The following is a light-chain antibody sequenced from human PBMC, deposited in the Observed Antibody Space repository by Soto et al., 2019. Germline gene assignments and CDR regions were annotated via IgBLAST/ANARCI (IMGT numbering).Light chain of an antibody. Sequence: IRMTQSPSTLSASVGDKVTITCRASQNISSWLAWYQHKPGTAPKVLIYKASNLKTGVPSRFSGSGSVTELILTISGLQADDVAPYCCQQYSTSPSTFGPGTQLEIQ. J-gene: IGKJ2*01. CDR2: KAS. CDR1: QNISSW. V-gene: IGKV1-5*03. CDR3: QQYSTSPST.